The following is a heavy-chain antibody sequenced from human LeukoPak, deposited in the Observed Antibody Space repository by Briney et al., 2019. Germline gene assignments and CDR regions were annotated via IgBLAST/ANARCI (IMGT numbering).Heavy chain of an antibody. CDR2: IYSGSSK. D-gene: IGHD1-26*01. V-gene: IGHV3-66*01. CDR3: ARDTKGATRCYGMDV. CDR1: GCTVSSNY. Sequence: AGSLRLSCAASGCTVSSNYLSWVRQAPAKGLEWVSVIYSGSSKYYADSVKGRFTISSDNSKNTLYLQINRLRAEDTAEYYGARDTKGATRCYGMDVWGQGTTVTVSS. J-gene: IGHJ6*02.